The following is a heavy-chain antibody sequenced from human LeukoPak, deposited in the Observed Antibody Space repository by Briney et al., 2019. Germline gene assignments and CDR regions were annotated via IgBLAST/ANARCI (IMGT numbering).Heavy chain of an antibody. V-gene: IGHV5-51*01. D-gene: IGHD3-10*01. J-gene: IGHJ5*02. CDR2: IYIGDSNR. CDR1: GNSDW. Sequence: PGESLKISCQGSGNSDWIAWVRQMPGKGLEWMGIIYIGDSNRRYSPSFEGQIAMSADWAIRTAYLQWRSLKASDTAIYYCARRYGSGNLYWFDTWGQGTLVTVSS. CDR3: ARRYGSGNLYWFDT.